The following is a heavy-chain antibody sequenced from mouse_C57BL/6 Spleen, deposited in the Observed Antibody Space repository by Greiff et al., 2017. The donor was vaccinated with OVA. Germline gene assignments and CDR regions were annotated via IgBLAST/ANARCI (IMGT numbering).Heavy chain of an antibody. J-gene: IGHJ3*01. D-gene: IGHD2-2*01. V-gene: IGHV5-17*01. CDR3: ARDGDDAWFAY. CDR2: ISSGSSTI. CDR1: GFTFSDYG. Sequence: EVKLMESGGGLVKPGGSLKLSCAASGFTFSDYGMHWVRQAPEKGLEWVAYISSGSSTIYYADTVKGRFTISRDNAKNTLFLQMTSLRSEDTAMYYCARDGDDAWFAYWGQGTLVTVSA.